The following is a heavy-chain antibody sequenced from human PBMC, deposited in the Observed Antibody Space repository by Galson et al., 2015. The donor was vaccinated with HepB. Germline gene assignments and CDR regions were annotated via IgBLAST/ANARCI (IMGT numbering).Heavy chain of an antibody. V-gene: IGHV3-30*04. CDR3: ARDPCASCWVDY. D-gene: IGHD2-2*01. CDR1: GFTFSSYA. CDR2: ISYDGSNK. J-gene: IGHJ4*02. Sequence: SLRLSCAASGFTFSSYAMHWVRQAPGKGLEWVAVISYDGSNKYYADSVKGRFTISRDNSKNTLYLQMNSLRAEDTAVYYCARDPCASCWVDYWGQGTLVTVSS.